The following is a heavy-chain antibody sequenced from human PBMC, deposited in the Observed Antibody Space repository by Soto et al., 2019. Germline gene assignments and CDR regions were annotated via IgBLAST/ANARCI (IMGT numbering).Heavy chain of an antibody. D-gene: IGHD3-22*01. CDR2: INPSGGST. CDR1: GYTFTSYY. V-gene: IGHV1-46*01. CDR3: ARGRYYYDSSGYYLGAFDI. J-gene: IGHJ3*02. Sequence: ASVKVSCKASGYTFTSYYMHWVRQAPGQGLEWMGIINPSGGSTSYAQKFQGRVTITRDTSASTAYMELSSLRSEDTAVYYCARGRYYYDSSGYYLGAFDIWGQGTMVTVSS.